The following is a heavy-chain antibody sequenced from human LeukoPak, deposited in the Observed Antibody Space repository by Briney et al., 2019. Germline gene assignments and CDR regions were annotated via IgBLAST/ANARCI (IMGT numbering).Heavy chain of an antibody. D-gene: IGHD3-16*01. CDR3: AKDGAPNAGYMDV. CDR1: GFTFSGYV. CDR2: VGGAGGDT. Sequence: PGGSLRLSCAASGFTFSGYVMTWVRLAPGKGLEWVSSVGGAGGDTWYADSVKGRFTISRDNSKNTLYLQMGSPRAEDTALYYCAKDGAPNAGYMDVWGKGTTVTVSS. V-gene: IGHV3-23*01. J-gene: IGHJ6*03.